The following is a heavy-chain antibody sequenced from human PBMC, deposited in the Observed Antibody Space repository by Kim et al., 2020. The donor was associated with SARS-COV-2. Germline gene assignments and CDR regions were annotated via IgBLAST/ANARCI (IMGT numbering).Heavy chain of an antibody. J-gene: IGHJ3*02. Sequence: DSVKGRFTISRDNAKNALYLEMNSLRAGDTAVYYCARNKGLRYFGHVAFDIWGQGTMVTVSS. D-gene: IGHD3-9*01. V-gene: IGHV3-48*03. CDR3: ARNKGLRYFGHVAFDI.